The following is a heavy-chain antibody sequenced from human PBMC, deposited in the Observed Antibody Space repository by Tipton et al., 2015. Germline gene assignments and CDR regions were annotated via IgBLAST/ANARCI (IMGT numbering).Heavy chain of an antibody. D-gene: IGHD3/OR15-3a*01. V-gene: IGHV3-53*01. Sequence: SLRLSCAVSGFTVSNSYLAWIRQAPGKGLEWVSVVQGGGDTHYADSVKGRFTISRDNSKNTLYLQMNSLRAEDTAVYYCAKVSNFWTKYYYDYWGQGTLVTVSS. CDR3: AKVSNFWTKYYYDY. CDR2: VQGGGDT. CDR1: GFTVSNSY. J-gene: IGHJ4*02.